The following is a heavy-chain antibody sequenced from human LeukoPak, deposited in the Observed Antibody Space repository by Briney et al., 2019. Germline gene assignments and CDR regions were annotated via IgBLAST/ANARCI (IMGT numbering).Heavy chain of an antibody. V-gene: IGHV1-8*03. Sequence: ASVKVSCKASRYNFTSFDINWVRPATRQGREWMGWMNPKSGNTGYAQKFQGRVTITRNTSISTAYMELSSLRSEDTAVYYCARAPPLRYFDWSPSVEYYYMDVWGKGTAVTVSS. CDR2: MNPKSGNT. CDR3: ARAPPLRYFDWSPSVEYYYMDV. D-gene: IGHD3-9*01. CDR1: RYNFTSFD. J-gene: IGHJ6*03.